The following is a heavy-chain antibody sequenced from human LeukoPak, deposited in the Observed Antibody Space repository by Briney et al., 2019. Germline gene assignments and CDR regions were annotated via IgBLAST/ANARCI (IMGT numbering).Heavy chain of an antibody. V-gene: IGHV1-18*01. D-gene: IGHD3-9*01. CDR2: ISAYNGNT. CDR1: GYTFTSYG. Sequence: ASVKVSCKASGYTFTSYGISWVRQAPGQGLEWMGWISAYNGNTNYAQKFQGRVTITRDTSASTAYMELSSLRSEDTAVYYCARGWNYDILIPPAFDIWGQGTMVTVSS. J-gene: IGHJ3*02. CDR3: ARGWNYDILIPPAFDI.